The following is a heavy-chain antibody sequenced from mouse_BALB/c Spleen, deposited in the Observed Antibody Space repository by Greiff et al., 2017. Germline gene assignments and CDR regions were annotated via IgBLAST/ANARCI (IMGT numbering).Heavy chain of an antibody. CDR2: IWAGGST. D-gene: IGHD2-4*01. Sequence: QVHVKQSGPGLVAPSQSLSITCTVSGFSLTSYGVHWVRQPPGKGLEWLGVIWAGGSTNYNSALMSRLSISKDNSKSQVFLKMNSLQTDDSAMYYCARCPIYYDYDDYYAMDYWGQGTSVTVSS. CDR3: ARCPIYYDYDDYYAMDY. CDR1: GFSLTSYG. V-gene: IGHV2-9*02. J-gene: IGHJ4*01.